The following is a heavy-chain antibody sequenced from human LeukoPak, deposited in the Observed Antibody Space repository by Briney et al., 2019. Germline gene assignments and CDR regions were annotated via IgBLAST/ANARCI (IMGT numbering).Heavy chain of an antibody. Sequence: SETLSLTCTVSAGSVSSNCWSWIRQPPGKELEWSGYIYYSGSTNYNPSLKSRVAMSVDTSKNQFSLKLSSVTAADTAVYYCARQRDFLSGPLDYWGQGTLVTVSS. CDR1: AGSVSSNC. V-gene: IGHV4-59*02. J-gene: IGHJ4*02. D-gene: IGHD3-3*01. CDR2: IYYSGST. CDR3: ARQRDFLSGPLDY.